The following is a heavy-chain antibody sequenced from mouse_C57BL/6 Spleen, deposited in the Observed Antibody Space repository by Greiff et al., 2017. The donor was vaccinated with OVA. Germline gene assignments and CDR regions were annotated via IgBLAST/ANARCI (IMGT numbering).Heavy chain of an antibody. V-gene: IGHV1-63*01. CDR1: GYTFTNYW. J-gene: IGHJ2*01. D-gene: IGHD2-5*01. Sequence: VQLQQSGAELVRPGTSVKMSCKASGYTFTNYWIGWAKQRPGHGLEWIGDIYPGGGYTNYNEKFKGKATLTADKSSSTAYMQFSSLTSEDTAIYYCAREAYYSNYCDYWGQGTTLTVSS. CDR3: AREAYYSNYCDY. CDR2: IYPGGGYT.